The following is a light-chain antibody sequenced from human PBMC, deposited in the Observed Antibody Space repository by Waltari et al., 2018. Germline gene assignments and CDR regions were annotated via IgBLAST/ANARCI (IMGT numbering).Light chain of an antibody. CDR3: QQANTFPTS. CDR2: GAS. CDR1: QGIRTY. Sequence: DIQMTQPPSAVSAAVGYRVTITCRASQGIRTYLAWYQKKPEKAPKLLIYGASNLHSGVPSRFSGNGSGTDFALTISSLQPDDFATYYCQQANTFPTSFGGGTRVEIK. V-gene: IGKV1-12*01. J-gene: IGKJ4*01.